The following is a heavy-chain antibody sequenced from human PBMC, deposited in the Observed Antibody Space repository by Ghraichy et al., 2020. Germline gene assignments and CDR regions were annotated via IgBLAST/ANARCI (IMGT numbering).Heavy chain of an antibody. CDR2: IYSGGST. J-gene: IGHJ6*03. CDR3: ARVNCYYDFWSGYYRCYYYYYMDV. D-gene: IGHD3-3*01. V-gene: IGHV3-66*01. CDR1: GFTVSSNY. Sequence: GGSLRLSCAASGFTVSSNYMSWVRQAPGKGLEWVSVIYSGGSTYYTDSVKGRFTISRDNSKNTLYLQMNSLRAEDTAVYYCARVNCYYDFWSGYYRCYYYYYMDVWGKGTTVTVSS.